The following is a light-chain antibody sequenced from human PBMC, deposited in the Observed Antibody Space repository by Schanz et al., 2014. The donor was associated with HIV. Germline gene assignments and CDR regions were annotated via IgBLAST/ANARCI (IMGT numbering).Light chain of an antibody. CDR1: QDVRGD. CDR3: QQCVTYPYT. J-gene: IGKJ2*01. Sequence: AIQMTQSPSSLSASVGDRVTFTCRASQDVRGDLSWYQQKSGKAPKLLIYAVSTLESGVPSRFSGSGSGTDFTLTISGLQPDDFATYYCQQCVTYPYTFGQGTTLDIK. CDR2: AVS. V-gene: IGKV1-6*02.